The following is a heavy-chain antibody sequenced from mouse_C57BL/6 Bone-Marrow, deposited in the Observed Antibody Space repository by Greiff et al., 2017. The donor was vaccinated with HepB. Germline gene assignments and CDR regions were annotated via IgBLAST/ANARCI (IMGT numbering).Heavy chain of an antibody. V-gene: IGHV5-12*01. J-gene: IGHJ2*01. CDR3: ARHSVISDFDD. CDR1: GFTFSDYY. Sequence: EVKVVESGGGLVQPGGSLKLSCAASGFTFSDYYMYWVRQTPEKRLEWVAYISNGGGSTYYPDTVKGRFTISRDNAKNTLYLQMSRLKSEDTAMYYCARHSVISDFDDWGQGTTLTVSS. CDR2: ISNGGGST. D-gene: IGHD1-1*01.